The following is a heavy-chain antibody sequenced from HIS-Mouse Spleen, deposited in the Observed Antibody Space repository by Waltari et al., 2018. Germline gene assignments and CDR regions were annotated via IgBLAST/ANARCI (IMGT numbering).Heavy chain of an antibody. CDR1: GYTFTGYY. D-gene: IGHD6-13*01. V-gene: IGHV1-2*02. CDR3: ARDRSSSWYAFDI. CDR2: INPNSGGK. J-gene: IGHJ3*02. Sequence: QVQLVQSGAEVKKPGASVKVSCKASGYTFTGYYMHWVRQAPGQGLEWMGWINPNSGGKNYAQKCQGRVTMTRDTSISTAYMELSRLRSDDTAVYYCARDRSSSWYAFDIWGQGTMVTVSS.